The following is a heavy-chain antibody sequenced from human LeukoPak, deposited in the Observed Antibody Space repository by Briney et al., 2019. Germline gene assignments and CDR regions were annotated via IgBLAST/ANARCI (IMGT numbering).Heavy chain of an antibody. J-gene: IGHJ4*02. D-gene: IGHD2-2*01. Sequence: GGSLRLSCAASGFTFDDYGMSWVRQAPGKGLEWVSAISGSGGSTYYADSVKGRFTISRDNSKNTLYLQMNSLRAEDTAVYYCAKRYQYYFDYWGQGTLVTVSS. V-gene: IGHV3-23*01. CDR1: GFTFDDYG. CDR3: AKRYQYYFDY. CDR2: ISGSGGST.